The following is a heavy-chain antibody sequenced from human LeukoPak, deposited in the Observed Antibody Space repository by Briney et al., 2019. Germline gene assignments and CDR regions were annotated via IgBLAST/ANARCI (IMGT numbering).Heavy chain of an antibody. J-gene: IGHJ5*01. CDR3: VRDTENIGYDAFEF. CDR2: FTSSSRSI. CDR1: GFTFSSYS. V-gene: IGHV3-21*06. Sequence: GGSLRLSCAASGFTFSSYSMTWVRQAPGKGLEWVSSFTSSSRSIYYADSVKGRFTISRDNAKSTLYLQMRSLRAEDTAVYYCVRDTENIGYDAFEFWGHGTLVTVSS. D-gene: IGHD2/OR15-2a*01.